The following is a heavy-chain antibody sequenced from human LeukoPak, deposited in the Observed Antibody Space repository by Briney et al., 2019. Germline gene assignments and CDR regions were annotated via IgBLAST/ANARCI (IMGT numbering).Heavy chain of an antibody. V-gene: IGHV3-48*03. CDR1: GFTFSSYE. J-gene: IGHJ4*02. CDR3: ARDGDSSGYYDLGY. D-gene: IGHD3-22*01. CDR2: ISSSGSTI. Sequence: GGSLRLSCAASGFTFSSYEMNWFRQAPGKGLEWVSYISSSGSTIYYADSVKGRFTISRDNAKNSLYLQMNSLRAEDTAVYYCARDGDSSGYYDLGYWGQGTLVTVSS.